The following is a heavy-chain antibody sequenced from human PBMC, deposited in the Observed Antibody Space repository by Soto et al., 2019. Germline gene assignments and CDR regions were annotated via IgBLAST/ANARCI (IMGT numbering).Heavy chain of an antibody. J-gene: IGHJ4*02. V-gene: IGHV4-39*01. CDR3: ARHGAIDCSSTSCPLGLFDY. D-gene: IGHD2-2*01. CDR1: GGSISSSSYY. Sequence: QLQLQESGPGLVKPSETLSLTCTVSGGSISSSSYYWGWIRQPPGKGLEWIGRIYYSGSTYYNPCLKSRVTISVDTSKNQLSLKLSSVTAADTAVYYCARHGAIDCSSTSCPLGLFDYWGQGTLVTVSS. CDR2: IYYSGST.